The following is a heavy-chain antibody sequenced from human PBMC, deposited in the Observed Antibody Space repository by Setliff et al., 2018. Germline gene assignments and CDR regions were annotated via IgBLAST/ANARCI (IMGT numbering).Heavy chain of an antibody. V-gene: IGHV4-34*01. J-gene: IGHJ3*02. CDR3: ARNKADDKSGADTFDM. Sequence: LSLTCAVYGGSFSDYYWSWFRQSPGKGLEWIGESKYRGNTNYNAPLKSRVTISVDTSKNQSFLKLSSVTAADTAVYYCARNKADDKSGADTFDMWGQGTMVTVSS. D-gene: IGHD3-22*01. CDR1: GGSFSDYY. CDR2: SKYRGNT.